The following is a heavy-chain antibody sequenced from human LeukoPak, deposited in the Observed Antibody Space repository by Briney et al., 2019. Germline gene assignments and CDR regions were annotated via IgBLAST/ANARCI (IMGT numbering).Heavy chain of an antibody. CDR2: ISSNGGST. CDR1: GFTFNSYV. Sequence: GGSLRLSCSASGFTFNSYVMHWVRQAPGKGLEYVSAISSNGGSTYYADSVKGRFTISRDNAKNTLYLQMNSLRAEDTAVYYCARSTPGTTDAFDIWGQGTMVTVSS. D-gene: IGHD1-1*01. V-gene: IGHV3-64*04. CDR3: ARSTPGTTDAFDI. J-gene: IGHJ3*02.